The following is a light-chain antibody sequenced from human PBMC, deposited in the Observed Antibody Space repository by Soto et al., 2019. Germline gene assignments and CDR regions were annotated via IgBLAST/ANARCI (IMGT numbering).Light chain of an antibody. CDR3: QQTHNFPFT. CDR2: TAS. V-gene: IGKV1-39*01. Sequence: DIQMTQSPSSLSASVGDRVTITCRASQTISTSVNWYQQKPGRAPNLLIFTASSLQSGVPSRFRGTGSGTHFTLTVSSLQPEDFATYYCQQTHNFPFTFGPGTKVEIK. J-gene: IGKJ3*01. CDR1: QTISTS.